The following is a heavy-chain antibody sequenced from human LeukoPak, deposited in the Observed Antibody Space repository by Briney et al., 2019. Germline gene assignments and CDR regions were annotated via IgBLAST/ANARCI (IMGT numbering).Heavy chain of an antibody. CDR2: ISGSGGST. V-gene: IGHV3-23*01. J-gene: IGHJ5*02. CDR3: AKDVNTLYYYDSSGFT. D-gene: IGHD3-22*01. Sequence: GGSLRLSCAASGFTFSSYAMSWVRQAPGKGLEWVSSISGSGGSTYYADSVKGRFTISRGNSKNTLYLQMNSLGAEDTAVYYCAKDVNTLYYYDSSGFTWGQGTLVTVSS. CDR1: GFTFSSYA.